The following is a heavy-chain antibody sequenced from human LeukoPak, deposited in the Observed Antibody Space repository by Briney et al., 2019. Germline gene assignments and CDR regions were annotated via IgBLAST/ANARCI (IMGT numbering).Heavy chain of an antibody. D-gene: IGHD3-16*01. V-gene: IGHV6-1*01. CDR3: ARSVSWGCFDY. CDR2: TYYRSKWYN. CDR1: GDSVSSNCAA. J-gene: IGHJ4*02. Sequence: SQTLSLTCAISGDSVSSNCAAWNWIRQSPSSGLDWLGKTYYRSKWYNDYGVSVKSRITINPETSKNHLSLQLNSVTPEDTAVYYCARSVSWGCFDYWGQGALVTVSS.